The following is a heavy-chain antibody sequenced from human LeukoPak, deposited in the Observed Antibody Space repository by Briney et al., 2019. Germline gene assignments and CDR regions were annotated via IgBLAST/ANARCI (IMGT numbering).Heavy chain of an antibody. D-gene: IGHD3-16*01. Sequence: GASVKVSCKASGYTFTSYGISWVRQAPGQGLEWMGWISAYNGNTNYAQKLQGRVTMTTDTSTSTAYMELRSLRSDDTAVYYCARNMAGAYFWGDAFDIWGQGTMVTVSS. J-gene: IGHJ3*02. CDR3: ARNMAGAYFWGDAFDI. V-gene: IGHV1-18*01. CDR2: ISAYNGNT. CDR1: GYTFTSYG.